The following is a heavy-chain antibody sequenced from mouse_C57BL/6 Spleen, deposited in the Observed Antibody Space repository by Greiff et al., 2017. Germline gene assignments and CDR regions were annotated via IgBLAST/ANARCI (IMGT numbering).Heavy chain of an antibody. V-gene: IGHV1-82*01. J-gene: IGHJ2*01. CDR1: GYAFSSSW. Sequence: VQLQQSGPELVKPGASVKISCKASGYAFSSSWMNWVKQRPGKGLEWIGRIYPGDGDTNYNGKFKGKATLTADKSSSTAYMQLSSLTSEDSAVYFCAKTAQATYPFDYWGQGTTLTGSS. CDR2: IYPGDGDT. CDR3: AKTAQATYPFDY. D-gene: IGHD3-2*02.